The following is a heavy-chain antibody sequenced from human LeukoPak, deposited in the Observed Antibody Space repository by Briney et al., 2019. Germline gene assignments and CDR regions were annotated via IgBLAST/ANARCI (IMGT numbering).Heavy chain of an antibody. V-gene: IGHV5-51*01. J-gene: IGHJ5*01. CDR1: GYSFTNYW. CDR3: ARRRRVASGADS. CDR2: IYPSDSDI. D-gene: IGHD3-10*01. Sequence: GESLKISCQGSGYSFTNYWIAWVRQMPGKGLEWMGTIYPSDSDIRYSPSFEGQVTISADKSINTAYLEWFSLKASDTAMYYCARRRRVASGADSWGQGTLVTVSS.